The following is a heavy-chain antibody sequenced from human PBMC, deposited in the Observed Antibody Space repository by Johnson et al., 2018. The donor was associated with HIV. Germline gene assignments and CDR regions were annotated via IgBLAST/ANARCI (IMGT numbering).Heavy chain of an antibody. CDR3: ARDYLAYGDYNPDAFDI. CDR2: INQDGSEK. J-gene: IGHJ3*02. CDR1: GFTFSNFW. Sequence: VQLVESGGGLVQSGGSLRLACAASGFTFSNFWMTWVHQAPGKGLEWVANINQDGSEKYYVDSVKGRLTISRDNAKNSLYLQMNSLRAEDTAVYYCARDYLAYGDYNPDAFDIWGLGTMVTVSS. V-gene: IGHV3-7*01. D-gene: IGHD4-17*01.